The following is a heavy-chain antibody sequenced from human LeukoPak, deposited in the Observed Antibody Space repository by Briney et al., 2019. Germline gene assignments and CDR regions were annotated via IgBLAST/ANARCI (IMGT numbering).Heavy chain of an antibody. CDR3: AREVLPQEAFDY. CDR2: ISYDGSNK. CDR1: GFTFSSYA. Sequence: GGSLRLSCAASGFTFSSYAMHWVRQAPGKGLEWVAVISYDGSNKYYADSVKGRFTISRDNSKNTLYLQMNSLRAKDTAVYYCAREVLPQEAFDYWGQGTLVTVSS. J-gene: IGHJ4*02. V-gene: IGHV3-30-3*01.